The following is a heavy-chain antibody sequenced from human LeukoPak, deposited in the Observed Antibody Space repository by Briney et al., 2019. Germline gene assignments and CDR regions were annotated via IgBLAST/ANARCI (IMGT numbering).Heavy chain of an antibody. CDR2: IYYSGST. J-gene: IGHJ4*02. CDR3: ARTYDFWSGSYFDY. D-gene: IGHD3-3*01. V-gene: IGHV4-59*01. CDR1: GGSISSYY. Sequence: PSETLSLTCTVSGGSISSYYWSWIWQPPGKGLEWIGYIYYSGSTNYNPSLKSRVTISVDTSKNQFSLKLSSVTAADTAVYYCARTYDFWSGSYFDYWGQGTLVTVSS.